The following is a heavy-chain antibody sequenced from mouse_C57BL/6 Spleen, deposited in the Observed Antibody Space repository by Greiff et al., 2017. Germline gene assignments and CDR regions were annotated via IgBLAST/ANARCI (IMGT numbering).Heavy chain of an antibody. Sequence: QVQLQQSGAELVRPGASVTLSCKASGYTFTDYEMHWVKQTPVHGLEWIGAIDPETGGTAYNQKFKGKAILTADKSSSTAYMELRSLASEDSAVYYCTRGTVGLDYWGQGTTLTVSS. D-gene: IGHD4-1*01. CDR3: TRGTVGLDY. CDR2: IDPETGGT. J-gene: IGHJ2*01. CDR1: GYTFTDYE. V-gene: IGHV1-15*01.